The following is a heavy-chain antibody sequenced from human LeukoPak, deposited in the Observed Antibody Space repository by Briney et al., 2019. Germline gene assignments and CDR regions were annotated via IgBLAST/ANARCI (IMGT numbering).Heavy chain of an antibody. CDR2: IKEDGSKT. CDR3: APQTMILVL. V-gene: IGHV3-7*01. Sequence: GGSLRLSCVASVFSFSTHWVSWVRQGPGKGLEWGDNIKEDGSKTDYVDSVKGRFTISRDNAKNSVFLQMNSLRAEDTAIYYCAPQTMILVLGGQGTLVTVSS. CDR1: VFSFSTHW. D-gene: IGHD3-22*01. J-gene: IGHJ4*02.